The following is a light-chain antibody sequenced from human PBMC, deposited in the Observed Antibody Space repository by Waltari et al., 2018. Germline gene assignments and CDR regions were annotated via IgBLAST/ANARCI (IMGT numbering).Light chain of an antibody. Sequence: QPVLTQPPSSSASPGESARLTCTLPSDINVGDFNIYWYQQKPGSPPRFPLYYNSDPAKAQGCWVPRRXSGSXXASANXXILLIAGLQSEXXADLYCMFWPSXXXVFGGGTKLTVL. J-gene: IGLJ2*01. V-gene: IGLV5-37*01. CDR1: SDINVGDFN. CDR2: YNSDPAK. CDR3: MFWPSXXXV.